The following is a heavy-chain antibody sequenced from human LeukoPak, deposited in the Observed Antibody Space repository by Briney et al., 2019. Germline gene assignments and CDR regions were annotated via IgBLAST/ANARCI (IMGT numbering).Heavy chain of an antibody. CDR3: VRWSLAFGSDY. Sequence: GSLRLSCSASGFTFSSFAMSWVRQAPGKGLEWVSGISGSGGSTYYADSMKGRFTISRDNSKNTLYLQINSLRAGDTAVYYCVRWSLAFGSDYWGQGTLVTVSS. V-gene: IGHV3-23*01. J-gene: IGHJ4*02. CDR2: ISGSGGST. D-gene: IGHD3-3*02. CDR1: GFTFSSFA.